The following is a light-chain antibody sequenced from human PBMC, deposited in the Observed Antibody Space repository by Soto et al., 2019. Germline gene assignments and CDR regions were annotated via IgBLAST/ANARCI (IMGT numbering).Light chain of an antibody. Sequence: EIVLTQSPGTLSLSPGERATLSCRASQSVSSSYLAWYQQKPGQAPRLLIYGASSRATGIPDRFSGSGSGTDFTLTISRLVPEDFAVYYCQQYSRSSYTFGQGTKLEIK. CDR2: GAS. V-gene: IGKV3-20*01. J-gene: IGKJ2*01. CDR1: QSVSSSY. CDR3: QQYSRSSYT.